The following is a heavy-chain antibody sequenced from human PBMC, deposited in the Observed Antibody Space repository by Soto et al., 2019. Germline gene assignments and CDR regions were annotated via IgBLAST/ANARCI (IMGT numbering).Heavy chain of an antibody. CDR1: GDSVSSNSAA. Sequence: SQTLSLTCAISGDSVSSNSAAWNWIRQSPSRGLEWLGRTYYRSKWYNDYAVSVKSRITINQETSKNQFSLQLTSVTPEDTAVYYCAHGWYPGRNWFDPWGQGAMVTVSS. J-gene: IGHJ5*02. CDR2: TYYRSKWYN. CDR3: AHGWYPGRNWFDP. D-gene: IGHD6-19*01. V-gene: IGHV6-1*01.